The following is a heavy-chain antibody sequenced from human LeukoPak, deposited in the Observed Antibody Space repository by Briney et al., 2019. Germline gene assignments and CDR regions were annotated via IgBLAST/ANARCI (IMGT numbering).Heavy chain of an antibody. V-gene: IGHV4-39*01. CDR1: GGSISSSSYY. CDR2: IYYIGST. D-gene: IGHD6-6*01. Sequence: SETLSLTCTVSGGSISSSSYYWGWIRQPPGKGLEWIGNIYYIGSTDYNPSLKSRVTISVDTSKNQFSLKLSSVTAADTAVYYCARGGIAARPGMDVWGKGTTVTVSS. J-gene: IGHJ6*04. CDR3: ARGGIAARPGMDV.